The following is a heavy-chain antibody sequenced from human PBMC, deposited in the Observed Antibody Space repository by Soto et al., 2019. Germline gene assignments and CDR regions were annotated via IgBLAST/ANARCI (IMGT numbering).Heavy chain of an antibody. CDR3: AREWVDTAWDY. J-gene: IGHJ4*02. Sequence: QVQLVQSGAEVKKPGASVKVSCKASGYTFTGYYMHWVRQAPVQGLAWMGWFNPNSGGTNNAQKFQGWVTMTRDTSISTAYMELSRLRSDDTAVYYCAREWVDTAWDYWGQGTLVTVSS. V-gene: IGHV1-2*04. D-gene: IGHD5-18*01. CDR2: FNPNSGGT. CDR1: GYTFTGYY.